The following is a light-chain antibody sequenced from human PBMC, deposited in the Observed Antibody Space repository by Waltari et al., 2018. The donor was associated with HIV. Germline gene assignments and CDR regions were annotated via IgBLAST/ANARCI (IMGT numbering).Light chain of an antibody. V-gene: IGLV2-23*02. CDR2: EVN. J-gene: IGLJ1*01. CDR3: CSYAGSPYV. Sequence: QSALTQPASVSGSPGQSITISCTGTSSDVGSYNLLSWYQQHPGKAPTLMLYEVNKRPSGVSNRFSGSKSGNTASLTISGLQAEDEADYYCCSYAGSPYVFGTGTKVTVL. CDR1: SSDVGSYNL.